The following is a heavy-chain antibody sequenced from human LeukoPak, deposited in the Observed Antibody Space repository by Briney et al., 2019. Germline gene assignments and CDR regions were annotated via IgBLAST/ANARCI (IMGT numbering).Heavy chain of an antibody. J-gene: IGHJ4*02. CDR2: ISAGGGNT. CDR3: AKINRGRVAGHVDF. CDR1: GFTFSSYA. D-gene: IGHD6-19*01. Sequence: GGSLRLSCAASGFTFSSYAMTWVRHSSGKGLDWVSAISAGGGNTYYADSVKGRFTISRDNSKNTLYLHTNSLRAEDTALYYCAKINRGRVAGHVDFWGQGTLVSVSS. V-gene: IGHV3-23*01.